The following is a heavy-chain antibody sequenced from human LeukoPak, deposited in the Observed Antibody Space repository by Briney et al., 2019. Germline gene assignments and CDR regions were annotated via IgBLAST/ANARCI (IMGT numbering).Heavy chain of an antibody. Sequence: GGSLRLSCAASGFTFSSYEMNWVRQAPGKGLEWVSYISSSGSTIYYADSVKGRFTISRDNAKNSLYLQMNSLRDEDTAVYYCASDSYGDYYNYYYGMDVRGQGTTVTVSS. CDR2: ISSSGSTI. V-gene: IGHV3-48*03. CDR1: GFTFSSYE. D-gene: IGHD4-17*01. CDR3: ASDSYGDYYNYYYGMDV. J-gene: IGHJ6*02.